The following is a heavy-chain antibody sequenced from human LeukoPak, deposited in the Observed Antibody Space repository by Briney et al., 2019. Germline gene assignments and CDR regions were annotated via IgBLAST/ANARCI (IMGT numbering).Heavy chain of an antibody. CDR3: ARAELGSDDAFDI. Sequence: PSETLSLTCTVSGGSISSGSYYWSWIRQPAGKGLEWIGRIYTSGSTNYNPSLKSRVTISVDTSKNQFSLKLSSVTAADTAVSYCARAELGSDDAFDIWGQGTMVTVSS. V-gene: IGHV4-61*02. D-gene: IGHD7-27*01. J-gene: IGHJ3*02. CDR2: IYTSGST. CDR1: GGSISSGSYY.